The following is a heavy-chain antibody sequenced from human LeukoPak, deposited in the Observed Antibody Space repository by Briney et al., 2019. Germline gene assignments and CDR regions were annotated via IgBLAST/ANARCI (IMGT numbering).Heavy chain of an antibody. CDR1: GFTFSSYA. D-gene: IGHD5-12*01. J-gene: IGHJ4*02. CDR2: ISYDGSNK. CDR3: ARDVDIVATNTLDY. V-gene: IGHV3-30-3*01. Sequence: GRSLRLSCAASGFTFSSYAMRWVRQAPGKGLEWVAVISYDGSNKYYADSVKGRFTISRDNSKNTLYLQMNSLRAEDTAVYYCARDVDIVATNTLDYWGQGTLVTVSS.